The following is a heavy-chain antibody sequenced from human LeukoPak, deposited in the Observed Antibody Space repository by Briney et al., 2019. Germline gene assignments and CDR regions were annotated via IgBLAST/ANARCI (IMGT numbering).Heavy chain of an antibody. Sequence: GESLKISCKGSGYLFTNYWIGWVRQMPGKGLEWMGIIYPGDSETRYGPSSQGQVTISADKSISTAYLQWSSLKASDTAMYYCGRRGDYIDYWGQGTLVTVSS. CDR2: IYPGDSET. CDR1: GYLFTNYW. V-gene: IGHV5-51*01. J-gene: IGHJ4*02. CDR3: GRRGDYIDY.